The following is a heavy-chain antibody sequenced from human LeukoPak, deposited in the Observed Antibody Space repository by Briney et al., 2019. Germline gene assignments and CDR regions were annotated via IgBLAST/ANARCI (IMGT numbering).Heavy chain of an antibody. J-gene: IGHJ5*02. CDR1: GGSFSGYY. V-gene: IGHV4-34*01. CDR2: INHSGST. Sequence: SETLSLTCAVYGGSFSGYYWSWIRQPPGKGLEWIGEINHSGSTNYNPSLKSRVTISVDTSKNQFSLKLSSVTAADTAVYYCARRRGYCTNGVCLRQGNWFDPWGQGTLVTVSS. CDR3: ARRRGYCTNGVCLRQGNWFDP. D-gene: IGHD2-8*01.